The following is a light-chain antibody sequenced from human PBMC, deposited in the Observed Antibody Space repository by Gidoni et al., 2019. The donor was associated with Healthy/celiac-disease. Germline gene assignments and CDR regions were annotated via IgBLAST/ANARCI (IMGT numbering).Light chain of an antibody. CDR2: AAS. CDR1: QGIRND. J-gene: IGKJ4*01. Sequence: AIQMTQSPSSLSASVGDRVTITCRARQGIRNDLGWYQQKPGKAPKLLIYAASSLQSGVPSRFSGSGSGTDFTLTIISLQPEDFATYYCLQDYNYPLTFGGGTKVEIK. CDR3: LQDYNYPLT. V-gene: IGKV1-6*01.